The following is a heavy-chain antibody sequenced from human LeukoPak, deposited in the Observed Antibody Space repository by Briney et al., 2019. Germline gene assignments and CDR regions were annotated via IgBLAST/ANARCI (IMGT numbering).Heavy chain of an antibody. D-gene: IGHD2-21*02. V-gene: IGHV1-3*01. Sequence: ASVKVSCKASGYTFTSYPMHWVRQAPGQRLEWMGWINAGNGNTKHSQKFQGRVTITRDTSASTAYMELSSLRSEDTAVYYCARDLDGYCDGDCSPDYWGQGTLVTVSS. J-gene: IGHJ4*02. CDR1: GYTFTSYP. CDR2: INAGNGNT. CDR3: ARDLDGYCDGDCSPDY.